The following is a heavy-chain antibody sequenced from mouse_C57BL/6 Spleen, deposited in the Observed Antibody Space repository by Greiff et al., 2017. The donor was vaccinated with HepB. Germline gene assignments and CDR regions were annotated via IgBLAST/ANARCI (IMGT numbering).Heavy chain of an antibody. CDR1: GFTFSSYT. J-gene: IGHJ2*01. Sequence: DVQLVESGGGLVKPGGSLKLSCAASGFTFSSYTMSWVRQTPEKRLEWVATISGGGGNTYYPDSVKGRFTISRDNAKNTLYLQMSSLRSEDTALYYCARDYYGSSYFDYWGQGTTLTVSS. D-gene: IGHD1-1*01. CDR3: ARDYYGSSYFDY. CDR2: ISGGGGNT. V-gene: IGHV5-9*01.